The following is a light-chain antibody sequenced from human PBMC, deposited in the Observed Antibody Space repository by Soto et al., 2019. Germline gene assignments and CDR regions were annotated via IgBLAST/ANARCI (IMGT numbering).Light chain of an antibody. V-gene: IGKV3-15*01. CDR3: QQYNSWLWT. J-gene: IGKJ1*01. CDR1: QSVSSQ. Sequence: EIVMTQSPATLSVSPGEGATLSCRASQSVSSQLAWYQPKPGQAPRLLIYGSSTMSTGIPARFSGSGSWTEFTLIISSLHSEESAVYDCQQYNSWLWTFGQGTKVEIK. CDR2: GSS.